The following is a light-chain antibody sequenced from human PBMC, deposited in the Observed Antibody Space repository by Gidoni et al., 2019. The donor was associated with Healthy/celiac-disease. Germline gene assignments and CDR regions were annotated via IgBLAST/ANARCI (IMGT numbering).Light chain of an antibody. CDR1: SSDVGGYNY. V-gene: IGLV2-14*03. J-gene: IGLJ2*01. Sequence: QSALTQPASVSGSPGQSITISCTGTSSDVGGYNYVSWYQQHPGKAPKLLIYYVSTRPSGVSNRFSGSKAGNTASLTISGLQAEDEADYYCSSYTSSSTSVVFGGGTKLTVL. CDR2: YVS. CDR3: SSYTSSSTSVV.